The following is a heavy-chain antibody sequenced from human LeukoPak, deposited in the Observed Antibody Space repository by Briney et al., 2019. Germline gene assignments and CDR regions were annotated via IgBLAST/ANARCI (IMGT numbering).Heavy chain of an antibody. CDR1: GFTFSRYA. V-gene: IGHV3-23*01. D-gene: IGHD3-22*01. CDR3: VIRGSSGYLGT. Sequence: GGSLRLSCAASGFTFSRYAMTWVRQAPGKGLEWVSTISGSGGTTNYADSVKGRFTIFRDNSKNTLYLHMNGPRVEDTAVYYCVIRGSSGYLGTWGQGTLVTVSS. J-gene: IGHJ5*02. CDR2: ISGSGGTT.